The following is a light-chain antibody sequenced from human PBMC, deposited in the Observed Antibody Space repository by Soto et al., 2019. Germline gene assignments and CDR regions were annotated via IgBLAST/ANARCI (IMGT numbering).Light chain of an antibody. V-gene: IGKV3-20*01. CDR2: AAS. CDR3: QQYLTSPKT. Sequence: DIVLTQSPGTLSLSPGERATPSCRASQSVSSSNLAWYQQKPAQAPRLLIYAASRRAPGIPERFSGSGSGTDFTLTISRLEPEDFAVYYCQQYLTSPKTFGQGTKVDIK. J-gene: IGKJ1*01. CDR1: QSVSSSN.